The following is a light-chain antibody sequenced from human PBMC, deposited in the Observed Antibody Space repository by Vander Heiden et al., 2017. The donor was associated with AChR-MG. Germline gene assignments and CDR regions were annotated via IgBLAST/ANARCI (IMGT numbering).Light chain of an antibody. J-gene: IGKJ1*01. Sequence: EIVMPQSPATLSVSPGERATLSCRASQSVSSNLAWYQQKPGQAPRLLIYGASTRATGIPARFSGSGSGTEFTLTISGLQSEDFAVYYCQQYNNWPPPTFGQGTKVEIK. V-gene: IGKV3-15*01. CDR3: QQYNNWPPPT. CDR2: GAS. CDR1: QSVSSN.